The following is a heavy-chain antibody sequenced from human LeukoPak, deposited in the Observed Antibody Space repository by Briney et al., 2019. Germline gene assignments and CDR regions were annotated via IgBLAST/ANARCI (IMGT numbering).Heavy chain of an antibody. V-gene: IGHV4-59*08. CDR3: ARAPQYYYDSSGPHFDY. J-gene: IGHJ4*02. Sequence: PSETLSLTYTVSGGSISSYYWSWIRQPPGKGLEWIGYIYYSGSTNYNPSLKSRVTISVDTSKNQFSLKLSSVTAADTAVYYCARAPQYYYDSSGPHFDYWGQGTLVTVSS. CDR2: IYYSGST. D-gene: IGHD3-22*01. CDR1: GGSISSYY.